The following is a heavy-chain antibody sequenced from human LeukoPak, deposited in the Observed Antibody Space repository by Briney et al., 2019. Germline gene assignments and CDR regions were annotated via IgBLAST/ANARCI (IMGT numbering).Heavy chain of an antibody. J-gene: IGHJ4*02. CDR3: ARDNRLLLRGWGFSFDY. CDR2: IKQDGSEK. CDR1: GFTFSSYA. V-gene: IGHV3-7*01. Sequence: PGRSLRLSCAASGFTFSSYAMHWVRQAPGKGLEWVANIKQDGSEKYYVDSVKGRLTISRDNAKNSLYLQMNSLRAEDTAVYYCARDNRLLLRGWGFSFDYWGQGTLVTVSS. D-gene: IGHD3-22*01.